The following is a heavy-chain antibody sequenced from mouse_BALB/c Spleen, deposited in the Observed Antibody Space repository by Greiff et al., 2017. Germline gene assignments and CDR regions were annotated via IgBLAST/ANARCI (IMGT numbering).Heavy chain of an antibody. V-gene: IGHV2-6-7*01. CDR2: IWGDGST. CDR3: ARDDYDVPYAMDY. J-gene: IGHJ4*01. D-gene: IGHD2-4*01. CDR1: GFSLTGYG. Sequence: VQLKESGPGLVAPSQSLSITCTVSGFSLTGYGVNWVRQPPGKGLEWLGMIWGDGSTDYNSALKSRLSISKDNSKSQVFLKMNSLQTDDTARYYCARDDYDVPYAMDYWGQGTSVTVSS.